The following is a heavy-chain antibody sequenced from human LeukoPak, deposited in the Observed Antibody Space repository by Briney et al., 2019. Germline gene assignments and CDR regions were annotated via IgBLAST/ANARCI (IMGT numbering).Heavy chain of an antibody. CDR2: TYYRSKWHN. Sequence: SQTLSLTCAISGDSVSSNTAAWNWIRQSPSRGLEWLARTYYRSKWHNDYAASVKSRITISADTSKNQFSLQLSYVTPEDTAVYFCARFRDSTPVSTDAFDIWGQGTMVTVSS. CDR3: ARFRDSTPVSTDAFDI. D-gene: IGHD2-15*01. V-gene: IGHV6-1*01. CDR1: GDSVSSNTAA. J-gene: IGHJ3*02.